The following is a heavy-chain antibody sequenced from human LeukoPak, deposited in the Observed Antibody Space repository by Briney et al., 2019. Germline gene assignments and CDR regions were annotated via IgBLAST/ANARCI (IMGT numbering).Heavy chain of an antibody. J-gene: IGHJ4*02. CDR2: INKDGSER. V-gene: IGHV3-7*01. D-gene: IGHD4-17*01. CDR3: ARESKGRSKIDY. Sequence: GGSLRLSCAASGFTFSGYWMSWVRQAPGKGLEWVANINKDGSERYNVDSVKGRFTISRDDANKSLYLQMNSLRAEDTSVYYCARESKGRSKIDYWGQGTLVTVSS. CDR1: GFTFSGYW.